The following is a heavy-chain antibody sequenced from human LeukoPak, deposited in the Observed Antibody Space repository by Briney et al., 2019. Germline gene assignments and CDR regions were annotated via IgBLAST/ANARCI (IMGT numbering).Heavy chain of an antibody. CDR3: AKGDYYNSGSYNY. CDR1: GFTFNTYA. J-gene: IGHJ4*02. D-gene: IGHD3-10*01. V-gene: IGHV3-23*01. CDR2: ISGGGDST. Sequence: GGSLRLSCAASGFTFNTYAMSWVRQAPGKGLEWVSGISGGGDSTYYADSVRGRFTISRDNSKKTLHLQMNSLRAEDTAVYYCAKGDYYNSGSYNYWGLGTLVTVSS.